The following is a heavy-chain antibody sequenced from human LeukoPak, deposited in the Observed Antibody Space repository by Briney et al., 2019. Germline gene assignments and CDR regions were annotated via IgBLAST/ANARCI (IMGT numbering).Heavy chain of an antibody. V-gene: IGHV4-34*01. CDR2: VNRWGRT. J-gene: IGHJ4*02. D-gene: IGHD6-25*01. CDR3: ATDSRSSVYYF. Sequence: SETLSLTCGVHGASFSLYHWSWIRQSPGKGLEWIGEVNRWGRTNYNPSLESRVTISVDTSKNQFSLNLRSLTAADTAVYYCATDSRSSVYYFWSQGALVTVSS. CDR1: GASFSLYH.